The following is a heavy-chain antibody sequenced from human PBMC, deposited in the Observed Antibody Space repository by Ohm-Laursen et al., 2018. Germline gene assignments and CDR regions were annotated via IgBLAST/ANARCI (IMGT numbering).Heavy chain of an antibody. CDR2: VSGSGDST. CDR3: AKDPYDYVWGSYDY. J-gene: IGHJ4*02. V-gene: IGHV3-23*01. Sequence: SLRLSCAASGFSFSTYSMNWVRQAPGKGLEWVSHVSGSGDSTYYADSVKGRFTISRDNSKNTLYLQMNSLRAEDTAVYYCAKDPYDYVWGSYDYWGQGTLVTVSS. CDR1: GFSFSTYS. D-gene: IGHD3-16*01.